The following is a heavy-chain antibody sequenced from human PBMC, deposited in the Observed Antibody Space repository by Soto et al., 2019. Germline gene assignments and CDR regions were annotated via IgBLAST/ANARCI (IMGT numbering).Heavy chain of an antibody. V-gene: IGHV3-30*18. CDR1: GFILSSYG. CDR2: ISYDGSNK. CDR3: AKSRGGYDRDCFDN. D-gene: IGHD5-12*01. J-gene: IGHJ4*02. Sequence: PGGSLRLSCAASGFILSSYGMYWVRQAPGKGLEWVAVISYDGSNKYYADSVKGRFTISGDISKNTLYLQMNSLRAEDTAVYHCAKSRGGYDRDCFDNWGQGTLVTVSS.